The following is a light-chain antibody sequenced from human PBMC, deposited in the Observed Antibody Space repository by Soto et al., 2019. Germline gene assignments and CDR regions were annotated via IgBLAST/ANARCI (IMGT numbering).Light chain of an antibody. Sequence: QPVLTQSPSASASLGASVKLTCTLSSGHSNYAIAWHQHRPEKGPRYLLKIDRDGTHSKGDGISERFSGSISGAERYLTISSLQSEDEADYYCQTWGTGIRVFGTGTKVTVL. CDR1: SGHSNYA. CDR2: IDRDGTH. V-gene: IGLV4-69*02. J-gene: IGLJ1*01. CDR3: QTWGTGIRV.